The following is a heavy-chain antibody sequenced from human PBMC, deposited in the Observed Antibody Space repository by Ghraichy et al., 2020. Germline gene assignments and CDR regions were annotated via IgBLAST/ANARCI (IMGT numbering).Heavy chain of an antibody. CDR2: ISASGDIP. J-gene: IGHJ3*02. CDR1: GFSFPSYA. CDR3: AKTNNAHGNEDPFDI. D-gene: IGHD1-1*01. Sequence: LTCAASGFSFPSYAMNWVRQALGRGLEWVSSISASGDIPYYGDSLKGRFTISRDNSKKTLYLQMNSLRAEDTAVYFCAKTNNAHGNEDPFDIWGQGTLVTISS. V-gene: IGHV3-23*01.